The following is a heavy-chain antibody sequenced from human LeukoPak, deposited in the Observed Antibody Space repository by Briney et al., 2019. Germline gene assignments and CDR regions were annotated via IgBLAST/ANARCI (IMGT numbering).Heavy chain of an antibody. Sequence: ASVKVSCKASGGTFSSYAISWVRQAPGQGLEWMGWISGNNDNPNYGQKFQGRFTVTTDSSTNTAYMELRNLRFDDTAVYYCARDGTSTDDYWGQGTLSPSPQ. CDR1: GGTFSSYA. D-gene: IGHD2-2*01. J-gene: IGHJ4*02. V-gene: IGHV1-18*01. CDR3: ARDGTSTDDY. CDR2: ISGNNDNP.